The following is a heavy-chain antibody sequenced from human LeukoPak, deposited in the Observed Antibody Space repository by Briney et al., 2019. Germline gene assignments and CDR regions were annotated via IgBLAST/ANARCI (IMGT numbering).Heavy chain of an antibody. D-gene: IGHD2-8*01. Sequence: QSGGSLRLSCGASGFTFSSYWMPWVPQAPGKGLVWVSRINSDGSSTSYADSVKGRFTISRDNAKNTLYLQMNSLRAEDTAVYYCARVLLPKYCTNGVCGVDYWGQGTLVTVSS. CDR3: ARVLLPKYCTNGVCGVDY. J-gene: IGHJ4*02. V-gene: IGHV3-74*01. CDR1: GFTFSSYW. CDR2: INSDGSST.